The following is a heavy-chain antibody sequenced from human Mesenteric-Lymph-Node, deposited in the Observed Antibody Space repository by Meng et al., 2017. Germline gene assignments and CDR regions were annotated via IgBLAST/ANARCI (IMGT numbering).Heavy chain of an antibody. V-gene: IGHV4-4*02. CDR3: ARLGGVDPSPPL. D-gene: IGHD3-16*01. CDR1: GGSISGNNW. Sequence: QGQLQGSGPGLVKPSGTLSLTCVVSGGSISGNNWWSWVRQPPGKGLEWIGEIYHSGRTNYNSFLESRVTISVDQSKNQFSLNLYSVTAADTAFYYCARLGGVDPSPPLWGQGTLVTVSS. CDR2: IYHSGRT. J-gene: IGHJ4*02.